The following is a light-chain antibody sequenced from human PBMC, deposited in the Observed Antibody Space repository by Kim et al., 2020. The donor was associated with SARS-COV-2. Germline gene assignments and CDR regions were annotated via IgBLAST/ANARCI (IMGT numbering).Light chain of an antibody. Sequence: VTISCAGSSSHIGAGYDVQWYQQLPGTAPKLLIYGNSSRPSGVPDRFSGSKSGTSASLAITGLQAEDEADYYCQSYDSSLSGSGVFGTGTKVTVL. V-gene: IGLV1-40*01. J-gene: IGLJ1*01. CDR3: QSYDSSLSGSGV. CDR1: SSHIGAGYD. CDR2: GNS.